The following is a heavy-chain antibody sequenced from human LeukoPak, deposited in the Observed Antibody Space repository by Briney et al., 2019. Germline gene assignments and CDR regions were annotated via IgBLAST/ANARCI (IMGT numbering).Heavy chain of an antibody. CDR3: ASERQYYYDSSGYDY. CDR1: GGSFSGYY. D-gene: IGHD3-22*01. Sequence: SETLSLTCAVYGGSFSGYYWSWIRQPPGKGLEWIGEINHSGSTNYNPSLKSRVTMSVDTSKNQFSLKLSSVTAADTAVYYCASERQYYYDSSGYDYWGQGTLVTVSS. J-gene: IGHJ4*02. CDR2: INHSGST. V-gene: IGHV4-34*01.